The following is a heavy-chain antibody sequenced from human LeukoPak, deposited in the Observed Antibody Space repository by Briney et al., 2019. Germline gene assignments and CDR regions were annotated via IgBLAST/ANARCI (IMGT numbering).Heavy chain of an antibody. D-gene: IGHD3-16*01. CDR2: TSSRSSFI. J-gene: IGHJ5*02. Sequence: PGGSLRLSCAASGFTFSDYSMNWVRQAPGKGLEWVSSTSSRSSFIYYADSVKGRFTISRDNAKNSLYLQMNSLRADDTAVYYCARSGGGFGWFDPWGQGTLVTVSS. V-gene: IGHV3-21*01. CDR3: ARSGGGFGWFDP. CDR1: GFTFSDYS.